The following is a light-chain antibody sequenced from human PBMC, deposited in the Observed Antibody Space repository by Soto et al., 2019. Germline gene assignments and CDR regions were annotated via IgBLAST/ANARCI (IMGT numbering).Light chain of an antibody. CDR3: QQDGRPPWT. V-gene: IGKV3-20*01. CDR1: QSVSFSY. Sequence: ENVLTQSPGTLSLYKGERATLSCRASQSVSFSYLAWYQQKPGQDPRLLIYGASSRATGIPDRFSGGGSGTAFTLTISRLEPEDFAVYYCQQDGRPPWTFCQGTKVDVK. CDR2: GAS. J-gene: IGKJ1*01.